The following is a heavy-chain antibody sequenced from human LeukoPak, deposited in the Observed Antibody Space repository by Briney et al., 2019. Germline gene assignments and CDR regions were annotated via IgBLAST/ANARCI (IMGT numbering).Heavy chain of an antibody. V-gene: IGHV3-48*01. D-gene: IGHD2-2*01. CDR1: GFTFSSYS. J-gene: IGHJ6*03. CDR3: ASEWVVPAATYYYYMDV. Sequence: GGSLRLSCAASGFTFSSYSMNWVRQAPGKGLEWVSYISSSSSTIYYADSVKGRFTISRDNAKNSLYLQMNSLRAEDTAVYYCASEWVVPAATYYYYMDVWGKGTTVTVSS. CDR2: ISSSSSTI.